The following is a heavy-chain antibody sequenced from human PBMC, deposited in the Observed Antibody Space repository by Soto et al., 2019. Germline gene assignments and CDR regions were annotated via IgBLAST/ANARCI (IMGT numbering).Heavy chain of an antibody. Sequence: QVPLVQSGAEVKKPGSSVKVSCKASGGTFSSYTISWVRQAPGQGLEWMGRIIPILGIANYAQKFQGRVTITADKSTSTAYMELSSLRSEDTAVYYCAREQVYYGSGSYSLDYWGQGTLVTVSS. V-gene: IGHV1-69*08. J-gene: IGHJ4*02. CDR1: GGTFSSYT. D-gene: IGHD3-10*01. CDR2: IIPILGIA. CDR3: AREQVYYGSGSYSLDY.